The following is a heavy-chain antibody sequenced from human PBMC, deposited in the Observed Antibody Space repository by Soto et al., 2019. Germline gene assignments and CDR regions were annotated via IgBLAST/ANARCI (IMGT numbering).Heavy chain of an antibody. CDR3: ARQIYYYYYMDV. CDR2: IYYSGST. Sequence: SETLSLTCTVSGGSISSYYWSWIRQPPGKGLEWIGYIYYSGSTNYNPSLKSRVTISVDTSKNQFSLKLSSVTAADTAVYYCARQIYYYYYMDVWGKGTTVTVSS. J-gene: IGHJ6*03. V-gene: IGHV4-59*08. CDR1: GGSISSYY.